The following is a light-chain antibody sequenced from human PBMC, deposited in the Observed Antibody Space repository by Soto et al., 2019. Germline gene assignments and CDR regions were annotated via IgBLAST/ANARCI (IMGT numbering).Light chain of an antibody. CDR1: QSVLYSPNNKNY. V-gene: IGKV4-1*01. CDR3: QQYFSIPLT. Sequence: DIVMTQSPDSLAVSLGERATINCKSSQSVLYSPNNKNYLAWYQQKPGQTPKMLIYWGANLESGVPDRFSGSGSGTDFTLTISSLQAEDVAVYYCQQYFSIPLTFGGGTKVETK. CDR2: WGA. J-gene: IGKJ4*01.